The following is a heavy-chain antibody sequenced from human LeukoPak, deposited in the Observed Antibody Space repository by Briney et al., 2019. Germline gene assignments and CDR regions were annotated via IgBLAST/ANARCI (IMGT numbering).Heavy chain of an antibody. CDR2: INSNSGGT. CDR1: GYTFTRYY. Sequence: GASVKVSCQASGYTFTRYYMHWVRQAPAQGLEWMGWINSNSGGTNYAQKFQGRVTMTRDTSISTAYMELSRLRSDDTAVYYCAFMATYPHAFDIWGQGTMVTVSS. CDR3: AFMATYPHAFDI. D-gene: IGHD5-12*01. V-gene: IGHV1-2*02. J-gene: IGHJ3*02.